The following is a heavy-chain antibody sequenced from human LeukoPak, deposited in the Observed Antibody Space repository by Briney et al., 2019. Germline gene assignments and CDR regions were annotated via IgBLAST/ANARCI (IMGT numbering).Heavy chain of an antibody. Sequence: GESLKISCKASGYSFTTYWIAWVRQMPGKGLEWMGLIYPGDSDTRYSPSFQGQVTISADKSISTAYLQWSSLKASDTAMYYCARRTSASYRFDPWGQGTLVTVSS. V-gene: IGHV5-51*01. CDR2: IYPGDSDT. CDR3: ARRTSASYRFDP. D-gene: IGHD6-19*01. CDR1: GYSFTTYW. J-gene: IGHJ5*02.